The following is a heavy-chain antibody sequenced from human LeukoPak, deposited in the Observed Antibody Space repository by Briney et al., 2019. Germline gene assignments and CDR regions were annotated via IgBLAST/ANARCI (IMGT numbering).Heavy chain of an antibody. Sequence: GASVKVSCKASGYTFTSYYMQWVRQAPGQGLEWMGIVNPSGGSTSYVQKFQGRVTMTRDTSTSTVYMELSSLRSEDTAVYYCARVRCSGGRCYSPSDYWGQGTLVTVSS. CDR2: VNPSGGST. J-gene: IGHJ4*02. CDR1: GYTFTSYY. CDR3: ARVRCSGGRCYSPSDY. D-gene: IGHD2-15*01. V-gene: IGHV1-46*01.